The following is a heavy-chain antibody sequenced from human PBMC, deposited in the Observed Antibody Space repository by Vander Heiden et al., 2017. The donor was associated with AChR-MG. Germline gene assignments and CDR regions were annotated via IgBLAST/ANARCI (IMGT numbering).Heavy chain of an antibody. CDR2: ISVSGGST. J-gene: IGHJ4*02. V-gene: IGHV3-23*01. Sequence: EVQLLESGGGLVQPGGSLRLSCAASGFTVSNYAMSWVRQAPGKGLEWVSAISVSGGSTYYADSVKGRFTISRDNSKNTLYLQMSSLRAEDTAGYYCARGVYGDYDYWGQGTLGTVAS. CDR1: GFTVSNYA. CDR3: ARGVYGDYDY. D-gene: IGHD4-17*01.